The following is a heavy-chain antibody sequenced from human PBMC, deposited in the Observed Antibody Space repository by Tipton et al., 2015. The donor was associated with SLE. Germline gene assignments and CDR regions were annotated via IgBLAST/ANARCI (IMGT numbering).Heavy chain of an antibody. Sequence: QSGPEVKKPGASVKVSCKASGYIFSTCGLSWVRQAPGQGLEWMGWISAYDGNTNHAQKFQGRLTMTTDTSTTTTYMELRSLRFDDTAVYCCVRRPYEVWSGYRNWFDFWGQEALVTVSS. CDR2: ISAYDGNT. D-gene: IGHD3-3*01. CDR1: GYIFSTCG. J-gene: IGHJ5*01. V-gene: IGHV1-18*01. CDR3: VRRPYEVWSGYRNWFDF.